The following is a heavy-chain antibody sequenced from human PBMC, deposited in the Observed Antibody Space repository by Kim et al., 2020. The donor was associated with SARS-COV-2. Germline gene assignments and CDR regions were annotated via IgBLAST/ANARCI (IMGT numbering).Heavy chain of an antibody. D-gene: IGHD3-22*01. V-gene: IGHV4-39*01. Sequence: YNNPSLKSRVTASVDKSINQFSLSLSSVTAADTAVYYCAHDSSGYGKFDNWGQGTLVTVSS. CDR3: AHDSSGYGKFDN. J-gene: IGHJ4*02.